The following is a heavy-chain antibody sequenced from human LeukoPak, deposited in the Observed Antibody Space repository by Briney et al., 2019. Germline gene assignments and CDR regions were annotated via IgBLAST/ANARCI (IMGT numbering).Heavy chain of an antibody. D-gene: IGHD4-17*01. CDR1: GGTFSSYA. Sequence: GASVKVSCKASGGTFSSYAISWVRQAPGQGLGWMGRIIPIFGIANYAQKFQGRVTITADKSTSTAYMELSSLRSEDTAVYYCARWDGDYRRLDYWGQGTLVTVSS. V-gene: IGHV1-69*04. J-gene: IGHJ4*02. CDR3: ARWDGDYRRLDY. CDR2: IIPIFGIA.